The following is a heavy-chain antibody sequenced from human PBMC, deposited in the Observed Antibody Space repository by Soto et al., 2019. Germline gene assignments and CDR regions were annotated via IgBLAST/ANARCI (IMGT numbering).Heavy chain of an antibody. V-gene: IGHV4-31*03. CDR1: GGSFTRGGYY. CDR3: ARDPAP. J-gene: IGHJ5*02. CDR2: IYNSGTT. Sequence: PSETLSLTCTVSGGSFTRGGYYWSWIRQHPGKGLEWIGYIYNSGTTYYNPSLKSRVTISVDTSKNQFSLKLTSVTAADTAVYYCARDPAPWGQGTLVTVS.